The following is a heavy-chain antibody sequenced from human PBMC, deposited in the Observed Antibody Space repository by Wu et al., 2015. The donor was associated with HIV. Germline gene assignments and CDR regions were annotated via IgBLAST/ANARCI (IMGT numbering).Heavy chain of an antibody. Sequence: QVQLVQSGAEVKKPGASVKVSCKASGYTFTGYYMHWVRQAPGQGLEWMGWINPNSGGTNYAQKFQGRVTMTRDTSISTAYMELSRLRSDDTAVYYCARGPIVGATGIGAFDIWGQGTMVTVSS. CDR2: INPNSGGT. J-gene: IGHJ3*02. V-gene: IGHV1-2*02. CDR3: ARGPIVGATGIGAFDI. CDR1: GYTFTGYY. D-gene: IGHD1-26*01.